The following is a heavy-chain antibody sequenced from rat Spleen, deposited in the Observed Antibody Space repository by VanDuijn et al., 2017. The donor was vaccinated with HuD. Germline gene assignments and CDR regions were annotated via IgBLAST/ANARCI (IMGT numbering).Heavy chain of an antibody. J-gene: IGHJ3*01. CDR3: ARGYYDGTQGFAY. CDR2: INSAGST. V-gene: IGHV3-3*01. D-gene: IGHD1-12*02. CDR1: AYSITSSYR. Sequence: EVQLQESGPGLVKPSQSLSLTCSVTAYSITSSYRWSWIRKFPGNKLEWMGYINSAGSTNYNPSLKSRISITRDTSKNQFFLQVNSVPAEDTATYYCARGYYDGTQGFAYWGQGTLVTVSS.